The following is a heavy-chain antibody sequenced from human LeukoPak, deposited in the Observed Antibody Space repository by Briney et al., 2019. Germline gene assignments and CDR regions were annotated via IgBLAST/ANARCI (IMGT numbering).Heavy chain of an antibody. CDR3: ARDGEDGYNSPYFDY. J-gene: IGHJ4*02. Sequence: PGGSLRLSCEASGFTFSTYGMHWVRQAPGKGLEWVAVISYDGSNKYYADSVKGRFTISRDNSKNTLYLQMNSLRAEDTAVYYCARDGEDGYNSPYFDYWGQGTLVTVSS. V-gene: IGHV3-30*19. CDR2: ISYDGSNK. CDR1: GFTFSTYG. D-gene: IGHD5-24*01.